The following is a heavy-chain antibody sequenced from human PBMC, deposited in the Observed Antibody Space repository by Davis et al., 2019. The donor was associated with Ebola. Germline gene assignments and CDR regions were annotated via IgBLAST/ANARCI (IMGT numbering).Heavy chain of an antibody. J-gene: IGHJ6*02. D-gene: IGHD1-20*01. CDR3: ARPPGYITEGSHYYYYGMDV. CDR1: GYSFTSYW. Sequence: GESLKISCKGSGYSFTSYWIGWVRQMPGKGLEWMGIIYPGDSDTRYSPSFQGQVTISAAKSISTAYLQWSSLKASDTAMYYCARPPGYITEGSHYYYYGMDVWGQGTTVTVSS. CDR2: IYPGDSDT. V-gene: IGHV5-51*01.